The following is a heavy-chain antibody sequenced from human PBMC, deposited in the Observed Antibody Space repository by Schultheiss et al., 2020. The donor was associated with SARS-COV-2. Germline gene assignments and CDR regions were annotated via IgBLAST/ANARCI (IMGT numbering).Heavy chain of an antibody. J-gene: IGHJ3*02. Sequence: GSLRLSCAVYGGSFSGYYWSWIRQPPGKGLEWIGEINHSGSTNYNPSLKSRVTISVDTSKNQFSLKLSSVTAADTAVYYCAREREHGAFDIWGQGTMVTVSS. V-gene: IGHV4-34*01. CDR3: AREREHGAFDI. CDR2: INHSGST. D-gene: IGHD5-24*01. CDR1: GGSFSGYY.